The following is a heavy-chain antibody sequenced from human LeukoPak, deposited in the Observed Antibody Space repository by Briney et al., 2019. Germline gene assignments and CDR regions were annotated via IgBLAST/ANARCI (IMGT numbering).Heavy chain of an antibody. Sequence: PGGSLRLSCAASGFTFSSYAMTWVRQAPGKGLEWVSSINNSGTDTYYEDSVKGRFTISRDNSKNTLFLHINSLSAEDTAVYYCAAAVNTGRAEHYWGQEPWSPSPQ. CDR2: INNSGTDT. CDR3: AAAVNTGRAEHY. V-gene: IGHV3-23*01. CDR1: GFTFSSYA. D-gene: IGHD4-17*01. J-gene: IGHJ4*01.